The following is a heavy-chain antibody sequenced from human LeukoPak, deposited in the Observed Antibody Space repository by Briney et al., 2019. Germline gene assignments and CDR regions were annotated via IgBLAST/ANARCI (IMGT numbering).Heavy chain of an antibody. D-gene: IGHD2-2*02. CDR3: ARNGNVVVPAAIGY. J-gene: IGHJ4*02. V-gene: IGHV1-2*02. Sequence: INPNSGGTNYAQKFQGRVTMTRDTSISTAYMELSRLRSDDTAVYYCARNGNVVVPAAIGYWGQGTLVTVSS. CDR2: INPNSGGT.